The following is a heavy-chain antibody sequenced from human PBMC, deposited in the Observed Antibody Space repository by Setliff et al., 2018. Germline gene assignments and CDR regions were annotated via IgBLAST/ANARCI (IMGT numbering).Heavy chain of an antibody. CDR3: ARDVRHYDILTGYPYYYYYYMDV. V-gene: IGHV1-69*13. D-gene: IGHD3-9*01. CDR1: GYTFISYG. J-gene: IGHJ6*03. Sequence: GASVKVSCKASGYTFISYGISWVRQAPGQGLEWMGGIIPIFGTANYAQKFQGRVTITADESTSTAYMELSSLRSEDTAVYYCARDVRHYDILTGYPYYYYYYMDVWGKGTTVTVSS. CDR2: IIPIFGTA.